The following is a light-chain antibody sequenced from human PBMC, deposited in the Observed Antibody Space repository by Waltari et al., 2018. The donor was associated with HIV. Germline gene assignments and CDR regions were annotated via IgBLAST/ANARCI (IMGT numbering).Light chain of an antibody. V-gene: IGLV2-14*01. CDR3: CSYSNTIAPFYV. Sequence: QSALTQPVSVSASPGESVTISCTGSNSDVGAFNFVSWSQQRPGKDPKLLIYGAFYRGAGPSDRVSGSKSGNTASLTISGLRTEDEGDYYCCSYSNTIAPFYVFGTGT. CDR1: NSDVGAFNF. CDR2: GAF. J-gene: IGLJ1*01.